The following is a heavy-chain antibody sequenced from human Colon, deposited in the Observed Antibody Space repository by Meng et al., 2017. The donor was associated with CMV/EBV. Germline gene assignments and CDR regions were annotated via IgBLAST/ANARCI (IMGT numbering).Heavy chain of an antibody. V-gene: IGHV3-23*01. CDR2: ITGRSTDT. CDR1: GFTFSDYA. Sequence: GESLKISCAASGFTFSDYAMGWVRQAPGKGLDWVSAITGRSTDTYYADSVKGRFTIFRDNSNNTLYLQMNSLRAADTAVYFCAKESGYGFLGYNYFDSWGQGTLVTVSS. J-gene: IGHJ4*02. D-gene: IGHD1-1*01. CDR3: AKESGYGFLGYNYFDS.